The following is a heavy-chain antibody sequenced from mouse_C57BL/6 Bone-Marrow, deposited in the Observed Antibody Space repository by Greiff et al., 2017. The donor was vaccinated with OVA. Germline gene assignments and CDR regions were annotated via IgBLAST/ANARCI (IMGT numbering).Heavy chain of an antibody. J-gene: IGHJ3*01. D-gene: IGHD2-1*01. CDR1: GFTFSSYA. Sequence: EVKLMESGGGLVKPGGSLKLSCAASGFTFSSYAMSWVRQTPEKRLAWVATISDGGSYTYYPDNVKGRFTISRDNAKNNLYLQMSHLKSEDTAMYYCARVYYGNPFAYWGQGTLVTVSA. CDR2: ISDGGSYT. CDR3: ARVYYGNPFAY. V-gene: IGHV5-4*03.